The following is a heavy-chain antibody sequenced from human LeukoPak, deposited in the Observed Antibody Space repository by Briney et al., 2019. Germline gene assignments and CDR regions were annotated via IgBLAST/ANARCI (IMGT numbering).Heavy chain of an antibody. D-gene: IGHD4-11*01. J-gene: IGHJ5*02. V-gene: IGHV3-23*01. CDR2: LNEDGCYT. CDR1: GFTFSIYA. CDR3: AKGKAYNNLDWFDP. Sequence: GGSQRLSCAASGFTFSIYAMSWVRQAPGKGLAWVSGLNEDGCYTYYADSVKGRFTISRDNSENTLYLQMNSLRAEDTAVYYCAKGKAYNNLDWFDPWGEGTLVSVSS.